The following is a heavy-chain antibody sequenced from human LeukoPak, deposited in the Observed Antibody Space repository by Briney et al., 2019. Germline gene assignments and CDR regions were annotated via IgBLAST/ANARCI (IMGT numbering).Heavy chain of an antibody. CDR2: IYHSGST. CDR1: GYSISSGYY. Sequence: SETLSLTCAVSGYSISSGYYWGWIRQPPGKGLEWIGSIYHSGSTYFNPSLQSRVTISVDTSKNQFSLTLSSVTAADTAVYFRARVSGSGTALDAFDIWGQGTMVTVSS. J-gene: IGHJ3*02. V-gene: IGHV4-38-2*01. D-gene: IGHD1-1*01. CDR3: ARVSGSGTALDAFDI.